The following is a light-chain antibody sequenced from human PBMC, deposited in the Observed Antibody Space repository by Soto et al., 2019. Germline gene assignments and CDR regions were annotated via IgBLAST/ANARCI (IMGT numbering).Light chain of an antibody. V-gene: IGLV2-14*03. J-gene: IGLJ1*01. CDR1: SSDVGGYDY. CDR3: SSYTSSSTPYV. Sequence: QSVLTQPASVSGSPGPSITISCTGSSSDVGGYDYVSWYQHHPGKAPKLMIHDVSNRPSGVSNRFSGSKSGNTASLTISGLQAEDEADYYCSSYTSSSTPYVYGTGTKVTVL. CDR2: DVS.